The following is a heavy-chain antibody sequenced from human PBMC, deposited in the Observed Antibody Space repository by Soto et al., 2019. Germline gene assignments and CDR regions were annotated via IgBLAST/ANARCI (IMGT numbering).Heavy chain of an antibody. D-gene: IGHD4-4*01. CDR1: GYTFTSYD. CDR3: AREWSYSSTFDY. Sequence: QVQLVQSGAEVKKPGASVKVSCKASGYTFTSYDINWVRQTSGQGLEWMGWMNPNSGNTGYAQKFQGRVTMTRNTSISTANMELSSLRSEDTAVYYCAREWSYSSTFDYWGQGTLVTVSS. J-gene: IGHJ4*02. CDR2: MNPNSGNT. V-gene: IGHV1-8*01.